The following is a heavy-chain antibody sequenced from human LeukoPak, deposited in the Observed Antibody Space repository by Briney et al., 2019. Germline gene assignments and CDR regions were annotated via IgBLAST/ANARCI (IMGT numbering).Heavy chain of an antibody. Sequence: ASVTVSCTASGYTFTSYGISWVRQAPGQGLEWVGWSGAYNGNKKYAQKLHGRVTMTTDTSTSTAYMELRSLRSDDTAVYYCAREATGGWYSSYYFDYWGQGTLVTVSS. J-gene: IGHJ4*02. D-gene: IGHD6-19*01. CDR3: AREATGGWYSSYYFDY. CDR1: GYTFTSYG. CDR2: SGAYNGNK. V-gene: IGHV1-18*01.